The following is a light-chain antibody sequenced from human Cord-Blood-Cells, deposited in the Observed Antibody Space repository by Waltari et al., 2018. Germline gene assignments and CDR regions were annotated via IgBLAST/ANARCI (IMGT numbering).Light chain of an antibody. CDR1: QSISIW. Sequence: DIQMPQSPSTRSASVGARVTITCRASQSISIWLAWYQQKPGKAPKRLIYKASSLESGVPSRFSGSGSGTEFTLTISSLQPDDFATYYCQQYNSWWTFGQGTKVEIK. V-gene: IGKV1-5*03. J-gene: IGKJ1*01. CDR2: KAS. CDR3: QQYNSWWT.